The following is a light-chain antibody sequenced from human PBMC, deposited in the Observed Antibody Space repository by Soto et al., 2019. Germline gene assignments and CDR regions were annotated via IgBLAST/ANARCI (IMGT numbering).Light chain of an antibody. Sequence: DIQMTQSPFSLSASVGDRVTITCRASQSISSYLNWYQQKPGKAPKLLIYAASSLQSGVPSRFSGSGSGTDFTLTISSLQPEDFATDYCQQTYSTLLTFGQGSKVEVK. CDR3: QQTYSTLLT. CDR1: QSISSY. CDR2: AAS. J-gene: IGKJ1*01. V-gene: IGKV1-39*01.